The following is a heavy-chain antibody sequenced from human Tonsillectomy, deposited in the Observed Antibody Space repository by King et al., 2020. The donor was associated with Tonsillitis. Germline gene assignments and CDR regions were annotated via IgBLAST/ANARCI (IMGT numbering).Heavy chain of an antibody. J-gene: IGHJ3*01. D-gene: IGHD2-8*02. CDR1: GFTFSGRS. CDR2: ITGDSNTI. CDR3: AGDYWYGFDL. V-gene: IGHV3-48*01. Sequence: VQLVESGGGLVQPGGSLRLSCAASGFTFSGRSINWVRQGPGKGLEWISFITGDSNTIYYADSVKGRFLISRDNAKNSLYLQMNSLRADDTAVYYCAGDYWYGFDLWGQGTMVTVSS.